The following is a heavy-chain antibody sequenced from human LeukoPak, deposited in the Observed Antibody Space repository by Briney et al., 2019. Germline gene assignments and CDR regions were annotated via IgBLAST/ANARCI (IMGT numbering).Heavy chain of an antibody. CDR2: IKQDGSEK. V-gene: IGHV3-7*01. CDR3: ARDRVAARLFYYFDY. J-gene: IGHJ4*02. Sequence: PGGSLRLSCAASGFTFSSYWMSWVRQAPGKGLEWVANIKQDGSEKYYVDSVKGRFTISRDNAKNSLYLQMNSLRAEDTAVYYCARDRVAARLFYYFDYWGQGTLVTVSS. CDR1: GFTFSSYW. D-gene: IGHD6-6*01.